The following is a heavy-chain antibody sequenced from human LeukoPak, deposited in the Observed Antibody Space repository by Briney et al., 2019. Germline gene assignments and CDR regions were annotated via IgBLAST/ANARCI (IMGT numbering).Heavy chain of an antibody. CDR2: ISGSGGST. J-gene: IGHJ5*02. D-gene: IGHD4-11*01. V-gene: IGHV3-23*01. Sequence: PGGSLRLSCAASGFTFSSYAMSWVRQAPGKGLEWVSAISGSGGSTYYADSVKGRFTISRDNSKNTLYLQMSSLRAEDTAVYYCARARLSYSNYEALAPWGQGTLVTVSS. CDR3: ARARLSYSNYEALAP. CDR1: GFTFSSYA.